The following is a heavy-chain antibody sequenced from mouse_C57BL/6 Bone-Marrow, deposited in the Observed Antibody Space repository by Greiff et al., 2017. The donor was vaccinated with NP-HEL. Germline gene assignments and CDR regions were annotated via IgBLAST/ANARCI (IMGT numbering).Heavy chain of an antibody. J-gene: IGHJ2*01. Sequence: QVQLQQSGTELVKPGASVKLSCKASGYTFTSYWMHWVKQRPGQGLEWIGNINPSNGGTNYNEKFKSKATLTVDKSSSTAYMQLSSLTSEDSAVYYCARSRGYGSLFDYWGQGTTLTVSS. CDR3: ARSRGYGSLFDY. CDR1: GYTFTSYW. V-gene: IGHV1-53*01. D-gene: IGHD1-1*01. CDR2: INPSNGGT.